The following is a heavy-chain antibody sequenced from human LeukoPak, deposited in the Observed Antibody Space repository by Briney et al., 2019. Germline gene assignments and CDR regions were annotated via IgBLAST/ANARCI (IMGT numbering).Heavy chain of an antibody. CDR3: ARANWGFDY. D-gene: IGHD7-27*01. Sequence: SETLSLTCAVYGGSFSGYYWSWIRQPPGKGLEWIGEINHSGSTNYNPSLKSRVTISVDTSKNQFSLKLGSVTAADTAVYYCARANWGFDYWGQGTLVTVSS. CDR1: GGSFSGYY. V-gene: IGHV4-34*01. CDR2: INHSGST. J-gene: IGHJ4*02.